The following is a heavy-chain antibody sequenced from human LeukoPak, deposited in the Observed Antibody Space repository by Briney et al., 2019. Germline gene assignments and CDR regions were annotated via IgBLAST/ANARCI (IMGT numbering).Heavy chain of an antibody. CDR1: GGSISSSGYY. CDR3: ARGARGYSYG. CDR2: IYYSGST. J-gene: IGHJ4*02. Sequence: SETLSPTCTVSGGSISSSGYYWGWIRQPPGKGLEWIGSIYYSGSTYYNPSLKSRVTISVDTSKNQFSLKLSSVTAADTAVYYCARGARGYSYGWGQGTLVTVSS. V-gene: IGHV4-39*07. D-gene: IGHD5-18*01.